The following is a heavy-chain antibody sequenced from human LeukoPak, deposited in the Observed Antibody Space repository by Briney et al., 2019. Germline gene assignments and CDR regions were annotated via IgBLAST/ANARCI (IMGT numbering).Heavy chain of an antibody. D-gene: IGHD2-21*02. CDR1: GFTFGSYG. CDR2: IWCDGSNK. J-gene: IGHJ4*02. V-gene: IGHV3-33*06. Sequence: QSGGSLRLSXAASGFTFGSYGMHWVRQAPGKGLEWVAVIWCDGSNKYYADSVKGRFTISRDNSKNTLYLQMNSLRAEDTAVYYCAKEPDAYCGGDCYSYFDYWGQGTLVTVSS. CDR3: AKEPDAYCGGDCYSYFDY.